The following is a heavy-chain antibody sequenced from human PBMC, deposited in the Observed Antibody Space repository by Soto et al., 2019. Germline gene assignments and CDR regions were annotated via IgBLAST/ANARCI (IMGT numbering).Heavy chain of an antibody. CDR1: GFTFSNAW. J-gene: IGHJ3*02. Sequence: GSLRLSCAASGFTFSNAWMSWVRQAPGKGLEWVGRIKSKTDGGTTGYAAPVKGRFTISRDDSKNTLYLQMNSLKTEDTAVYYCTTETYYYDSSGYSDPSDAFDIWGQGTMVTVSS. CDR2: IKSKTDGGTT. D-gene: IGHD3-22*01. CDR3: TTETYYYDSSGYSDPSDAFDI. V-gene: IGHV3-15*01.